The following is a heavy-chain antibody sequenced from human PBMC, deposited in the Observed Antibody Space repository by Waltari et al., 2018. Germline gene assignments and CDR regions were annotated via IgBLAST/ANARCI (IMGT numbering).Heavy chain of an antibody. CDR1: GGTFSSYT. J-gene: IGHJ5*02. V-gene: IGHV1-69*02. Sequence: QVQLVQSGAEVKKPGYSVKVSCKASGGTFSSYTISWVRQAPGQGLEWMGRIIPTLGIANYAQKFQGRVTITADKSTSTAYMELSSLRSEDTALYYCARVLSGYDITNWFDPWGQGTLVTVSS. D-gene: IGHD3-9*01. CDR3: ARVLSGYDITNWFDP. CDR2: IIPTLGIA.